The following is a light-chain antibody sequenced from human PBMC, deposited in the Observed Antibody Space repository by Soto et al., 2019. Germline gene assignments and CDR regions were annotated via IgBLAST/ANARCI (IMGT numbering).Light chain of an antibody. J-gene: IGKJ4*01. CDR1: QGIGSW. CDR3: QQANSFPLT. CDR2: TAS. V-gene: IGKV1D-12*01. Sequence: DIQVTQSPSSVSASVGDRVTITCRAGQGIGSWLTWYQHKPGKAPKLLISTASSLQSGVPSRFSGSGSGTEFTLTISSLQPEDFATYYCQQANSFPLTFGAGTKVDI.